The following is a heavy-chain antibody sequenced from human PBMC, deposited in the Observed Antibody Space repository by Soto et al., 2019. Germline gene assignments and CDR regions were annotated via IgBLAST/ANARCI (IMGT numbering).Heavy chain of an antibody. CDR1: GGTFSSYA. Sequence: QVQLVQSGAEVKKPGSSVKVSCKASGGTFSSYAFSWVRQAPGQGLEWMGGIIPLLATPNYAQKFQGRVTITADKSTSTAYMELSSLRPEDTAVYFCAGGRGASAGYYFDYWGQETLVTVSS. CDR3: AGGRGASAGYYFDY. V-gene: IGHV1-69*06. J-gene: IGHJ4*02. CDR2: IIPLLATP. D-gene: IGHD6-13*01.